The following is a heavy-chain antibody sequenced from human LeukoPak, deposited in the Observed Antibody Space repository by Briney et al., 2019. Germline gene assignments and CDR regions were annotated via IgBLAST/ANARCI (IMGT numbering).Heavy chain of an antibody. CDR3: ARVTYDSSGYPFDY. D-gene: IGHD3-22*01. Sequence: SETLSLTCTVPGGSISSGDYYWSWIRQPPGKGLEWIGYVYYSGSTYYNPSLKSRVTISVDTSKNQFSLKLSSVTAADTAVYYCARVTYDSSGYPFDYWGQGTLVTVSS. CDR2: VYYSGST. V-gene: IGHV4-30-4*01. J-gene: IGHJ4*02. CDR1: GGSISSGDYY.